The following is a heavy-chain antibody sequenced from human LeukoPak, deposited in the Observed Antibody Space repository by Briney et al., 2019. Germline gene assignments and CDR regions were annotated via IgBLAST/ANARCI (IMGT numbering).Heavy chain of an antibody. Sequence: GGSLRLSCAASGFTFRNYAMGWVRQAPGEGLEWVSVISAADGDNTYYADSVKGRFSISRDNSNYTLHLQMNSLRAKDTAVFYRAKFKGHYYYDSSGYCDTWGQGTLVTVSS. J-gene: IGHJ5*02. CDR1: GFTFRNYA. CDR3: AKFKGHYYYDSSGYCDT. D-gene: IGHD3-22*01. V-gene: IGHV3-23*01. CDR2: ISAADGDNT.